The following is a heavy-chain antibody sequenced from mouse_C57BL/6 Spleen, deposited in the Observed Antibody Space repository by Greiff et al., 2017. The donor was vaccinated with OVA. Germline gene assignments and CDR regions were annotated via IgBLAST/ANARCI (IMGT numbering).Heavy chain of an antibody. J-gene: IGHJ3*01. D-gene: IGHD1-1*01. Sequence: QVQLQQSGAELVKPGASVKISCKASGYAFSSYWMNWVKQRPGKGLEWIGQIYPGDGDTNYNGKFKGKATLTADKSSSTAYMQLSSLTSEDSAVYFCARDGGSSYPWFAYWGQGTLVTVSA. V-gene: IGHV1-80*01. CDR3: ARDGGSSYPWFAY. CDR1: GYAFSSYW. CDR2: IYPGDGDT.